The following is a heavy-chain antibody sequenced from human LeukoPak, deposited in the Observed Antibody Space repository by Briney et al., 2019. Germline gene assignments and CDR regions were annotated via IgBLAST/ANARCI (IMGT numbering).Heavy chain of an antibody. J-gene: IGHJ4*02. CDR1: GVSISSSGYY. CDR2: IYYSGST. Sequence: SQTLSLTCTVSGVSISSSGYYWGWLRQPPGKGLEWIGSIYYSGSTYYNPSLRSRVTISVDTSKNQFSLKLSSVTAADTAVYYCATRSYYYDSSGYEWGQGTLVTVSS. V-gene: IGHV4-39*01. CDR3: ATRSYYYDSSGYE. D-gene: IGHD3-22*01.